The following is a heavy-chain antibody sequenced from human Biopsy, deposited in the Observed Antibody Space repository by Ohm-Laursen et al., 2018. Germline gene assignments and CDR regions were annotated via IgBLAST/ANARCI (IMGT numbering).Heavy chain of an antibody. Sequence: ASVKVFCKASGYNFGNYYINWVRQVPGQGLEWLGVLNPVAEATIYAQKFQDRITLTRDTSTNTVYMDLTSLSFEDTAVYYCARESPLRLGVCGAIRCFKEVFGMDVWGQGTTVIVSS. D-gene: IGHD2-21*01. CDR3: ARESPLRLGVCGAIRCFKEVFGMDV. J-gene: IGHJ6*02. CDR1: GYNFGNYY. CDR2: LNPVAEAT. V-gene: IGHV1-46*01.